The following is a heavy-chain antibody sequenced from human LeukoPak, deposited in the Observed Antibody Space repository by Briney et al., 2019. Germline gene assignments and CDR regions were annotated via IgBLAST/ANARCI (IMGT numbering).Heavy chain of an antibody. D-gene: IGHD6-13*01. J-gene: IGHJ6*04. CDR2: ISSNGGST. V-gene: IGHV3-64*01. CDR3: GRVRISAARGYMDV. Sequence: PGGSLRLSCAASGFTFSSYAMHWVRQAPGKGLEYVSAISSNGGSTYYANSVKGRFTISRDNSKNTVYPQMGSLRAEDMAVYYCGRVRISAARGYMDVWGKGTTVTVSS. CDR1: GFTFSSYA.